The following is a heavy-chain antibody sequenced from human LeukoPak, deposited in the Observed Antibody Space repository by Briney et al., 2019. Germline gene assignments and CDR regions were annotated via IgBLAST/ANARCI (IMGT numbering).Heavy chain of an antibody. Sequence: SVRVSCNASGGTFSSYAISWVRHAPGQGLEWMGGIIPIFGTANYAQTFQGRVTITADESTSTAYMELSSLRSEDTAVYYCARVSVIEYCSSTSCHIERGWFDPWGQGTLVTVSS. J-gene: IGHJ5*02. CDR1: GGTFSSYA. CDR2: IIPIFGTA. V-gene: IGHV1-69*13. CDR3: ARVSVIEYCSSTSCHIERGWFDP. D-gene: IGHD2-2*02.